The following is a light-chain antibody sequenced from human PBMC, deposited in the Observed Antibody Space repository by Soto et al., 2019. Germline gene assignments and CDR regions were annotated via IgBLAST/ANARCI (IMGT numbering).Light chain of an antibody. J-gene: IGKJ1*01. CDR2: AAS. CDR3: QKYNGALWA. V-gene: IGKV1-27*01. Sequence: DIQMTQSPSTLSASVGDRITITCRASQSISGYLAWYQQKPGKAPKLLIYAASSLQSGVPSRFSGSGSGTDFTLTIRGLQPEDVATYYCQKYNGALWAFGQGTK. CDR1: QSISGY.